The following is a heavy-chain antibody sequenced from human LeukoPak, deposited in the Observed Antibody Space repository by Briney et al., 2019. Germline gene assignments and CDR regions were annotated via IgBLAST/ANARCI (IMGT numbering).Heavy chain of an antibody. J-gene: IGHJ6*02. CDR1: GFTFDDYA. CDR2: ISWNSGSI. CDR3: AKEISATGYSSPPSYYYGMDV. V-gene: IGHV3-9*01. Sequence: GGSLRLSCAASGFTFDDYAMHWVRQAPGKGLEWVSGISWNSGSIGYADSVKGRFTISRDNAKNSLYLQMNGLRAEDTALYYCAKEISATGYSSPPSYYYGMDVWGQGTTVTVSS. D-gene: IGHD6-13*01.